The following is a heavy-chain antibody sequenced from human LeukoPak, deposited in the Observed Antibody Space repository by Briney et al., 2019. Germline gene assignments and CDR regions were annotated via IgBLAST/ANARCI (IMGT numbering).Heavy chain of an antibody. CDR2: IYYSGST. CDR3: ARVVYYHDSRVNDAFDI. V-gene: IGHV4-31*03. CDR1: GGSISSGGYY. D-gene: IGHD3-22*01. J-gene: IGHJ3*02. Sequence: SETLSLTCTVSGGSISSGGYYWSWIRQHPGKGLEWIGYIYYSGSTYYNPSLKSRVTISVDTSKNQFSLKLSSVTAADTAVYYCARVVYYHDSRVNDAFDIWGQGTLVTVSS.